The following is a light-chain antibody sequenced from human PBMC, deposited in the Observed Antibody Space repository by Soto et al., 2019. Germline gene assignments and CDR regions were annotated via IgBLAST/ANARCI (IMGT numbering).Light chain of an antibody. Sequence: EIVMTQSPATLSVSPGERAALSCIASQTVGSDLAWYHQRPGQPPRLLVYGAATRATGVPARFSGSGSGTEFTLTISSLQSEDFAVYYCQHYKTWPLAFGQGTKVETK. CDR2: GAA. J-gene: IGKJ1*01. V-gene: IGKV3-15*01. CDR1: QTVGSD. CDR3: QHYKTWPLA.